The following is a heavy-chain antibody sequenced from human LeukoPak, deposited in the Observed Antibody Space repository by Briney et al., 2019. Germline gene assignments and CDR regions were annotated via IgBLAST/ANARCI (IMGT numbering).Heavy chain of an antibody. J-gene: IGHJ3*01. CDR1: GDSFSTSTYY. D-gene: IGHD3-22*01. CDR3: ARPLRISAYREAFDV. CDR2: IHYSGSA. Sequence: SETLSLTCTVSGDSFSTSTYYWGWIRQPPGKGLERIGSIHYSGSAYSNPSLKSRVTISVDASKDQFSLKLSSVTAADTAVYYCARPLRISAYREAFDVWGQGTMVTVSS. V-gene: IGHV4-39*01.